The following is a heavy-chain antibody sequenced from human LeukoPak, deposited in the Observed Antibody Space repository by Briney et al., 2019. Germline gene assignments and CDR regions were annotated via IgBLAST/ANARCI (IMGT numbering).Heavy chain of an antibody. V-gene: IGHV4-4*07. CDR2: IYSSGST. J-gene: IGHJ4*02. Sequence: SETLSLTCTVSGVSISRYYWSWIRQPAGKGLEWIGRIYSSGSTTYNPSLKSRVTMSIDTSKNQFSLKLSFVTAADTAVYYCARGVRVRGVIIARDGYYFDYWGQGTLVTVSS. D-gene: IGHD3-10*01. CDR1: GVSISRYY. CDR3: ARGVRVRGVIIARDGYYFDY.